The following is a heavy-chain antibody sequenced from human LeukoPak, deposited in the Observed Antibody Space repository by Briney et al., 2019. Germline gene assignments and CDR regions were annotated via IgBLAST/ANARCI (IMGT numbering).Heavy chain of an antibody. CDR3: GEEIGPGARCYYYYMDV. V-gene: IGHV3-9*01. D-gene: IGHD2-8*02. CDR2: ISWNSGSI. Sequence: GGSLRLSCAASGFTFDDYAMHWVRQAPGKGLEWVSGISWNSGSIGYADSVKGRFTISRDNAKHSLYLQMNSLRAEDTALYYCGEEIGPGARCYYYYMDVWGKGTTVTVSS. J-gene: IGHJ6*03. CDR1: GFTFDDYA.